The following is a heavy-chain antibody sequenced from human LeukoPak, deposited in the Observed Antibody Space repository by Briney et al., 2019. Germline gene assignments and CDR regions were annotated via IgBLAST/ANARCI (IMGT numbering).Heavy chain of an antibody. CDR3: AKGPADYDILTGYWVDY. Sequence: GGSLRLSCAASEFTFSSYAMSWVRQAPGKGLEWVSAISGSGGSTYYADSVKGRFTISRDNSKNTLYLQMNSLRAEDTAVYYCAKGPADYDILTGYWVDYWGQGTLVTVSS. J-gene: IGHJ4*02. CDR1: EFTFSSYA. D-gene: IGHD3-9*01. V-gene: IGHV3-23*01. CDR2: ISGSGGST.